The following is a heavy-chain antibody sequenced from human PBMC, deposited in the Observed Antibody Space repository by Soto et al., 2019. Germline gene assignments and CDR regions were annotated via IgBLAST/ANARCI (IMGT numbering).Heavy chain of an antibody. Sequence: SETLSLTCTVSGGSISSSSYYWGWIRQPPGKGLEWIGSIYYSGSTYYNPSLKSRVTISVDTSKNQFSLKLSSVTAADTAVYYCASTYCSGGSCYPYYFDYWGQGTLVTVSS. CDR2: IYYSGST. J-gene: IGHJ4*02. D-gene: IGHD2-15*01. CDR3: ASTYCSGGSCYPYYFDY. CDR1: GGSISSSSYY. V-gene: IGHV4-39*01.